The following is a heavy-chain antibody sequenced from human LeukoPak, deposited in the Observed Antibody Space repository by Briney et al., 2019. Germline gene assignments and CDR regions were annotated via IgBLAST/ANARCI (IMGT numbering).Heavy chain of an antibody. V-gene: IGHV3-66*01. J-gene: IGHJ3*02. CDR3: ARVAYYRVTMDQITDAFDI. Sequence: PGGSLRLSCTASGFTVSSHSMAWVRQAPGKGLECVSFIYSDGATKYADSVRGRFIISRDNSKSTLFPQMNSLRAEDTALYYCARVAYYRVTMDQITDAFDIWGRGTVVTVSP. CDR1: GFTVSSHS. D-gene: IGHD4/OR15-4a*01. CDR2: IYSDGAT.